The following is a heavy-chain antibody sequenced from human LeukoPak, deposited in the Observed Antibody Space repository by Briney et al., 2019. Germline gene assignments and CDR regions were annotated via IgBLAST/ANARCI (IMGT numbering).Heavy chain of an antibody. J-gene: IGHJ4*02. CDR2: IIPIFGTA. V-gene: IGHV1-69*01. CDR3: ARGIPITMVRGVIITGGLDY. D-gene: IGHD3-10*01. Sequence: ASVKVSCKASGGTFSSYANSWVRQAPGQGLEWMGGIIPIFGTANYAQKFQGRVTITADESTSTAYMELSSLRSEDTAVYYCARGIPITMVRGVIITGGLDYWGQGTLVTVSS. CDR1: GGTFSSYA.